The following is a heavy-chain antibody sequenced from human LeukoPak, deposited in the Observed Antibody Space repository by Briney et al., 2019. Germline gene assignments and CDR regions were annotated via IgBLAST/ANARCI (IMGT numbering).Heavy chain of an antibody. CDR2: LIPMFGTA. Sequence: ASVKISCNASEGTLSDHIISWVRQTPGQGLEWMGSLIPMFGTANYAQNFQDGVTLSADGSTSTVYMELSSLRSEDTAVYYCARSPVALAAANSVAFDYWGQGTLVTVSS. J-gene: IGHJ4*02. V-gene: IGHV1-69*13. D-gene: IGHD6-13*01. CDR1: EGTLSDHI. CDR3: ARSPVALAAANSVAFDY.